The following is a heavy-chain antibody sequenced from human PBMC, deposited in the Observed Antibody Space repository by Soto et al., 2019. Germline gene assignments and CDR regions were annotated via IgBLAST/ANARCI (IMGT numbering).Heavy chain of an antibody. Sequence: PGGSLRLSCAASGFTFSSYAMSWVRQAPGKGLEWVSAISGSGGSTYYADSVKGRFTISRDNSKNTLYLQMNSLRAEDTAVYYCAKYYHDSSGYYGHFDYWGQGTLVTVSS. CDR2: ISGSGGST. CDR1: GFTFSSYA. V-gene: IGHV3-23*01. D-gene: IGHD3-22*01. CDR3: AKYYHDSSGYYGHFDY. J-gene: IGHJ4*02.